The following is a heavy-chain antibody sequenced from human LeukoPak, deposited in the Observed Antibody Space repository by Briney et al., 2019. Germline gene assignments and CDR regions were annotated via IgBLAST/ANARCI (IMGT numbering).Heavy chain of an antibody. CDR3: AIFRRRGPRPPDY. V-gene: IGHV4-34*08. CDR1: GFTFGDYA. J-gene: IGHJ4*02. CDR2: INHSGST. Sequence: GSLRLSCTASGFTFGDYAMNWFRQPPGKGLEWIGEINHSGSTNYNPSLKSRVTISVDTSKNQFSLKLSSVTAADTAVYYCAIFRRRGPRPPDYWGQGTLVTVSS.